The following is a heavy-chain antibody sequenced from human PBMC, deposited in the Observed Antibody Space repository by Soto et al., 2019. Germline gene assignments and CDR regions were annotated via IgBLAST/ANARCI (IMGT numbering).Heavy chain of an antibody. J-gene: IGHJ4*02. D-gene: IGHD2-15*01. Sequence: PGGSLRLSCAASGFTFSDFGRHWVRPDTGKGLEWVALIWYDGSGKYYEDSVKGRFTIARDNSKSTLYLQMNSLRIEDTAVYYCARGRYCSGGSCSTDYWGQGTLVTVSS. CDR1: GFTFSDFG. CDR2: IWYDGSGK. CDR3: ARGRYCSGGSCSTDY. V-gene: IGHV3-33*01.